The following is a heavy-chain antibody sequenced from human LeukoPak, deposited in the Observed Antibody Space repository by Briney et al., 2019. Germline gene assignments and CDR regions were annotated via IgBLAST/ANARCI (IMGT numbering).Heavy chain of an antibody. V-gene: IGHV1-46*01. D-gene: IGHD3-22*01. CDR2: INPSGGST. Sequence: ASVKVSCKASGYTFTSYYMHWVRQAPGQGLEWMGIINPSGGSTSYAQKFQGRVTMTGDTSTSTVYMELSSLRSEDTAVYYCARCPSYYYDSSGYYPVRDAFDIWGQGTMVTVSS. CDR3: ARCPSYYYDSSGYYPVRDAFDI. J-gene: IGHJ3*02. CDR1: GYTFTSYY.